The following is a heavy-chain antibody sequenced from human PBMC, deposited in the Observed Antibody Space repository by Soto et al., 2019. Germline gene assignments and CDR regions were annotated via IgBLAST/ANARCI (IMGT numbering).Heavy chain of an antibody. CDR1: GYSFSNFW. D-gene: IGHD2-8*02. J-gene: IGHJ4*02. CDR3: ASSVLVTSTMNYFDL. CDR2: IYPDDSDT. V-gene: IGHV5-51*01. Sequence: EVQLVQSGPEVRKPGESLKISCQASGYSFSNFWIAWVRQMPGEGLEWLGIIYPDDSDTRYSPSFLGQATISADKSIKTTYLQWSSLKASDTAIYFCASSVLVTSTMNYFDLWGQGTLVTVSS.